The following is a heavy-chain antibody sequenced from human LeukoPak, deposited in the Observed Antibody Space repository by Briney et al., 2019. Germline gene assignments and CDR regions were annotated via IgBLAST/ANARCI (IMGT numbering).Heavy chain of an antibody. CDR2: IIPIFGTA. J-gene: IGHJ4*02. D-gene: IGHD2-21*02. V-gene: IGHV1-69*05. CDR3: TIRPFCSGGDCYSVQTLDY. CDR1: GGTFISYA. Sequence: SVKVSCKASGGTFISYAISWVRQAPGQGLEGMGRIIPIFGTANYAQKFQGRVTITTDESTSTAYMELSSLRSEDTAVYYCTIRPFCSGGDCYSVQTLDYWGQGTLVTVSS.